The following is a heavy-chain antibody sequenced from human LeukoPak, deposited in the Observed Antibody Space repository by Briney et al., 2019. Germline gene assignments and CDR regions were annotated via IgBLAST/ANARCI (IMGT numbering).Heavy chain of an antibody. CDR2: ISYSGNT. CDR3: AADYGDPDTLDY. Sequence: SETLSLTCSVCGGHIKTYYRSWLRQPPGKGLEWIGYISYSGNTNYNPSLKSRVSLSVDTSKAQFSLRSRSGTAAHAAVYYCAADYGDPDTLDYWGQGTHVTVSS. CDR1: GGHIKTYY. V-gene: IGHV4-59*08. J-gene: IGHJ4*02. D-gene: IGHD4/OR15-4a*01.